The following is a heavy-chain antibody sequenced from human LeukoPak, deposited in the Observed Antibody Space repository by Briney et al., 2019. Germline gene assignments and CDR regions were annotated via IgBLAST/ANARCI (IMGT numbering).Heavy chain of an antibody. J-gene: IGHJ4*02. V-gene: IGHV3-64*01. CDR1: GFTFSTYA. Sequence: GGSLRLSCAASGFTFSTYAMHWVRQAPGKGLEYVSSISAGGGSTYYANSLKGRFTISRDNSKNTLYIQMGSLRAEDMAMYYCATDSPGQDYWGQGTLVTVSS. CDR2: ISAGGGST. CDR3: ATDSPGQDY.